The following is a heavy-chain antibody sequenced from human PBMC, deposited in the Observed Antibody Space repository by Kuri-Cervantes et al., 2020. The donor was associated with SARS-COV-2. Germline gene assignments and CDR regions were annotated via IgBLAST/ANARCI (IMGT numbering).Heavy chain of an antibody. V-gene: IGHV3-23*01. CDR1: GFTFSSYA. Sequence: GGSLRLSCAASGFTFSSYAMSWVCQAPGKGLEWVPALRGSGGRTYYADSVKGRFTISRDNSKNTLYLQMNSLRAEDTAVYYCAKDRGEDSSGFYGMDVWGQGTTVTVSS. CDR3: AKDRGEDSSGFYGMDV. CDR2: LRGSGGRT. D-gene: IGHD3-22*01. J-gene: IGHJ6*02.